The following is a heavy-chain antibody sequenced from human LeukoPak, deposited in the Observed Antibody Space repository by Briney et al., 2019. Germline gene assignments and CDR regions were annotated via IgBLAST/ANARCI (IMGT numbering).Heavy chain of an antibody. V-gene: IGHV4-39*07. Sequence: SETLSLTCTVSGGSISTITYYWGWIRQPPGKGLEWVGHMYYRGNTFYNPSLKSRVTISVDTSKNQFSLKLSSVTAADTAVYYCARETYCSSITCYNVVDAFDIWGQGTMVTVSS. J-gene: IGHJ3*02. D-gene: IGHD2-2*02. CDR1: GGSISTITYY. CDR2: MYYRGNT. CDR3: ARETYCSSITCYNVVDAFDI.